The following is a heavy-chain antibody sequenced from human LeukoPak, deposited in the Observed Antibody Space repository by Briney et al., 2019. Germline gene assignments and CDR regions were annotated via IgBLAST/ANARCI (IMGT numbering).Heavy chain of an antibody. CDR3: ARDSSEFRSLLFH. J-gene: IGHJ1*01. CDR2: ITPMFGTS. CDR1: GGTFSSYA. D-gene: IGHD1-14*01. Sequence: SVKVSCKASGGTFSSYAISWVRQAPGQGLEWMGGITPMFGTSNYAQKFRGRVTITADESTSTAYVELSSLRSEDTAVYYCARDSSEFRSLLFHWGQGTLVTVSS. V-gene: IGHV1-69*01.